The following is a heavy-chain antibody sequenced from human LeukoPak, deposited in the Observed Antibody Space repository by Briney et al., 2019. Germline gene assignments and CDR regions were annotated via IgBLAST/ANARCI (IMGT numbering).Heavy chain of an antibody. V-gene: IGHV3-15*01. CDR1: RFTFSNAR. D-gene: IGHD2-2*02. CDR2: ITTKTEGETT. CDR3: TTLYHFDP. J-gene: IGHJ5*02. Sequence: GGSLRLSCAASRFTFSNARMHWVRQAPGRGLEWVGHITTKTEGETTDDAATVKGRFTISRDDSKNTLFLQMDSLKLEDTALYYCTTLYHFDPWGQGTLVTVSS.